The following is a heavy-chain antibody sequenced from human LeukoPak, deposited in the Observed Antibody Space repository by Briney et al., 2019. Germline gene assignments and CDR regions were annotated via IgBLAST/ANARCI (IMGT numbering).Heavy chain of an antibody. CDR3: ARDYSYDSPLDY. CDR1: GGSISSGSYY. J-gene: IGHJ4*02. Sequence: PSETLSLTCTVSGGSISSGSYYWTWIRQPAVKGLEWIGHIYISGSTNYNPSLYSRVTISLDTPKNQFSLTLSSVTAADTAMYYCARDYSYDSPLDYWGQGTLVTVSS. CDR2: IYISGST. D-gene: IGHD5-18*01. V-gene: IGHV4-61*10.